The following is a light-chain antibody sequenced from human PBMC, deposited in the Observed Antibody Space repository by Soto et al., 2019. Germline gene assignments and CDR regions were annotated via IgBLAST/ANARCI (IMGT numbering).Light chain of an antibody. J-gene: IGLJ1*01. CDR1: SSDIGHYDY. CDR2: HVT. CDR3: CSLTTSHTYV. V-gene: IGLV2-14*03. Sequence: QSALTQPASVSGSPGQSITISCTGTSSDIGHYDYVSWYQQHPGKAPKLMIYHVTYRPSGVSNRYSGSKSGNSASLTISGLQADDEADYYCCSLTTSHTYVFGTGTQLTVL.